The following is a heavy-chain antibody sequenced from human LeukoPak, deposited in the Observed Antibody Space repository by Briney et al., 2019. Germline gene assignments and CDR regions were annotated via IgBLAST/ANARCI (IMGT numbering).Heavy chain of an antibody. J-gene: IGHJ4*02. D-gene: IGHD5-24*01. CDR3: ASLTDGRD. Sequence: GGSLRLSCAASGFTFSSYWMSWVRQAPGKGLEWVANIKEDGSEKYHVESVKGRFTISRDNAKNSLYLQMNSLRAEDTAVYYCASLTDGRDWGQGTLVTVSS. CDR1: GFTFSSYW. V-gene: IGHV3-7*01. CDR2: IKEDGSEK.